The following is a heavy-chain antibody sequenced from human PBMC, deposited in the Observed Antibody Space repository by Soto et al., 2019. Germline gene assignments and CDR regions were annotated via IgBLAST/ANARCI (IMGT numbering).Heavy chain of an antibody. J-gene: IGHJ3*02. CDR1: GGSISSYY. Sequence: SETLSLTCSVSGGSISSYYWSWIRQPPGKGLEWIGYIYYSGSTYYNPSLKSRVTISVDTSKNQFSLKLSSVTAADTAVYYCARDPYHYYDSSGHAFDIWGQGTMVT. V-gene: IGHV4-59*06. CDR2: IYYSGST. CDR3: ARDPYHYYDSSGHAFDI. D-gene: IGHD3-22*01.